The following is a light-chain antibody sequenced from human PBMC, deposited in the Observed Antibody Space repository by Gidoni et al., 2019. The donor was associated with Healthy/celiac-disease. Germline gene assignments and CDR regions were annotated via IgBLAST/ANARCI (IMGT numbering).Light chain of an antibody. CDR3: AAWDDSLSGVV. CDR1: RSNIGSNY. CDR2: RNN. V-gene: IGLV1-47*01. Sequence: QSVLTQPPSASGTPGQGVTISCSGRRSNIGSNYVYWYQKLPGTAPKLLIYRNNQRPSGVPDRFSGSKSGTSASLAISGLRSEDEADYYCAAWDDSLSGVVFGGGTKLTVL. J-gene: IGLJ2*01.